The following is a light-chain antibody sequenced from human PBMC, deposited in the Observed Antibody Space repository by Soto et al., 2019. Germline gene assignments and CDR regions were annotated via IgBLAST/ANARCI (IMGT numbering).Light chain of an antibody. V-gene: IGLV2-23*03. Sequence: QSALTQPASVSGSPGQSITISCTGTSSDVGSYNLVSWYQQHPGKAPKLMIYEGSKRPSGVSNRFSGSKSGNTASLTISRLQAEDEADYYCCSYAGSSTFHYVFGTGTKLTVL. CDR3: CSYAGSSTFHYV. J-gene: IGLJ1*01. CDR2: EGS. CDR1: SSDVGSYNL.